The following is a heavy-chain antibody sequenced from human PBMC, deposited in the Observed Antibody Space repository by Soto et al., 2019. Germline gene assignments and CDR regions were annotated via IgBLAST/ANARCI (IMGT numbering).Heavy chain of an antibody. CDR2: ISGSGSNT. Sequence: GGSLRLSCAASGFTFSSYAMTWVRQAPGKGLEWVSAISGSGSNTYYADSVKGRFTISRDNSKNTLYLQTNSLRAEDTAVYYCAKGNTPYYYSYMDVWGKGTTVTVSS. V-gene: IGHV3-23*01. CDR1: GFTFSSYA. CDR3: AKGNTPYYYSYMDV. D-gene: IGHD5-18*01. J-gene: IGHJ6*03.